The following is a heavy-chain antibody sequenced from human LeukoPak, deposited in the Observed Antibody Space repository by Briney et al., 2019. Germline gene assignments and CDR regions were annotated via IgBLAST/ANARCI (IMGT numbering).Heavy chain of an antibody. CDR2: ISGSGGST. J-gene: IGHJ4*02. CDR3: AKDIGSWFGELLGYFDY. CDR1: GFTLSSYW. V-gene: IGHV3-23*01. Sequence: GGSLRLSCAASGFTLSSYWMIWVRQAPGKGLEWVSAISGSGGSTYYADSVKGRFTISRDNSKNTLYLQMNSLRAEDTAVYYCAKDIGSWFGELLGYFDYWGQGTLVTVSS. D-gene: IGHD3-10*01.